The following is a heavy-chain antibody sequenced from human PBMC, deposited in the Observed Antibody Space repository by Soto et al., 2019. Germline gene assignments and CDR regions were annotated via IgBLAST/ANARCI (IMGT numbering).Heavy chain of an antibody. CDR3: NQRDSSSWPNFDY. D-gene: IGHD6-13*01. J-gene: IGHJ4*02. CDR2: IRSKANSYAT. Sequence: GSLRLSCAASGFTFSGSAMHWVRQASGKELEWVGRIRSKANSYATAYAASVKGGFTISRDDSKNTAYLQMNSLKTEDTAVYYCNQRDSSSWPNFDYWGQGTLGNVSS. CDR1: GFTFSGSA. V-gene: IGHV3-73*01.